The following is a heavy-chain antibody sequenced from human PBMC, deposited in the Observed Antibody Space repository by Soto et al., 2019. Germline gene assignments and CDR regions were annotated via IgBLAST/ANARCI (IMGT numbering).Heavy chain of an antibody. CDR3: AKDQYYDSSLPPPFDN. CDR1: GFTFSSYA. D-gene: IGHD3-22*01. J-gene: IGHJ4*02. V-gene: IGHV3-23*01. Sequence: GGSLRLSCAASGFTFSSYAMSWVRQAPGKGLEWVSAISGSGGSTYYADSVKGRFTISRDNSKNTLYLQMNSLRAEDTAVYYCAKDQYYDSSLPPPFDNWGQGTLVTVSS. CDR2: ISGSGGST.